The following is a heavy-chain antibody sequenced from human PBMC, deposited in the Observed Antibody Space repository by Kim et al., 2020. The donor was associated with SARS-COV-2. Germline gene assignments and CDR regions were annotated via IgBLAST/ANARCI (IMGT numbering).Heavy chain of an antibody. Sequence: RFTISRDNAKNSLYLQMNSLRAEDTAVYYCARAADGTYYDFWSGYSPLDYWGQGTLVTVSS. V-gene: IGHV3-11*06. D-gene: IGHD3-3*01. J-gene: IGHJ4*02. CDR3: ARAADGTYYDFWSGYSPLDY.